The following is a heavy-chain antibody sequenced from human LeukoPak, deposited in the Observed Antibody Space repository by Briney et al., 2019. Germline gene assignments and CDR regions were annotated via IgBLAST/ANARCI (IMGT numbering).Heavy chain of an antibody. J-gene: IGHJ2*01. CDR2: ISAYNGNT. D-gene: IGHD1-26*01. CDR1: GYTFTSYG. CDR3: ATEWEPSGGFDL. V-gene: IGHV1-18*01. Sequence: ASVKVSCKASGYTFTSYGISWVRQAPGQGLEWMGWISAYNGNTNYAQKFQGRVTMTEDTSTDTAYMELSSLRSEDTAVYYCATEWEPSGGFDLWGRGTLVTVSS.